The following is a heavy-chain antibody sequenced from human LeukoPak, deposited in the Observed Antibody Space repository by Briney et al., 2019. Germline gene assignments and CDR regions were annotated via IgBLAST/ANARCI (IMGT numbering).Heavy chain of an antibody. V-gene: IGHV4-34*01. Sequence: SSETLSLTCAVYGGSFSGYYWSWIRQPPGKGLEWIGEINHSGSTNYNPSLKSRVTISVDTSKNQFSLKLSSVTAADTAVYYCARGTGAVTTTYFDYWGQGTLVTVSS. CDR2: INHSGST. D-gene: IGHD4-17*01. CDR1: GGSFSGYY. CDR3: ARGTGAVTTTYFDY. J-gene: IGHJ4*02.